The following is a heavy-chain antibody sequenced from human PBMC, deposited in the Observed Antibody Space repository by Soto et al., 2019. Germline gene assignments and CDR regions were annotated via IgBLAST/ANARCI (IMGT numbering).Heavy chain of an antibody. Sequence: QVQLVESGGGVVQPGRSLRLSCAASGFTFSSYAMHWVRQAPGKGLEWVAVISYDGSNKYYADSVKGRFTISRDNSKNTRYLQMKSLRAEDTAVYYCARVAVEMATIHVFDYWGQGTLVTVSS. V-gene: IGHV3-30-3*01. D-gene: IGHD5-12*01. J-gene: IGHJ4*02. CDR3: ARVAVEMATIHVFDY. CDR1: GFTFSSYA. CDR2: ISYDGSNK.